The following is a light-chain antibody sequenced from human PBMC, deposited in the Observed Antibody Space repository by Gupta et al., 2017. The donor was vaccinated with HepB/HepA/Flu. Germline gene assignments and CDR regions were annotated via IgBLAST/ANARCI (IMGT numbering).Light chain of an antibody. CDR2: DAS. V-gene: IGKV3D-11*02. J-gene: IGKJ5*01. Sequence: EIVLTQSPATPSLSPGERATLSCRASQSVSSYLAWYQQKPGQAPRLLIYDASKRATGIPARFSGSGPGTDFTLTISSLEPEDFAVYYCQQRSNWQITFGQGTRLEIK. CDR1: QSVSSY. CDR3: QQRSNWQIT.